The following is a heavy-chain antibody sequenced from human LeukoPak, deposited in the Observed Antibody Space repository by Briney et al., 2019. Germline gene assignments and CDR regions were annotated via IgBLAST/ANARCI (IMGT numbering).Heavy chain of an antibody. V-gene: IGHV4-4*07. CDR2: IHPSGST. Sequence: PSETLSLTCTVSGDSISSYYWSWVRQPAGKGLEWIGRIHPSGSTNYNPSLKSRVTISVDTSKNQFSLKLSSVTAADTAVYYCARAPDDYGDYVAYFDYWGQGTLVTVSS. D-gene: IGHD4-17*01. CDR3: ARAPDDYGDYVAYFDY. J-gene: IGHJ4*02. CDR1: GDSISSYY.